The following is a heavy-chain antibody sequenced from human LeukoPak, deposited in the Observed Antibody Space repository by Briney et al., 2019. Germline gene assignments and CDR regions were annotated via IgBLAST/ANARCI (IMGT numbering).Heavy chain of an antibody. J-gene: IGHJ4*02. Sequence: GGSLRLSCAASGFTFDDYAMHWVRQAPGKGLEWVSGISWNSGSIGYADSVKGRFTISRDNAKNSLYLQMNSLRAEDTALYYCAKDAYYYDSSGSSPFDYWGQGTLVTVSS. D-gene: IGHD3-22*01. V-gene: IGHV3-9*01. CDR2: ISWNSGSI. CDR1: GFTFDDYA. CDR3: AKDAYYYDSSGSSPFDY.